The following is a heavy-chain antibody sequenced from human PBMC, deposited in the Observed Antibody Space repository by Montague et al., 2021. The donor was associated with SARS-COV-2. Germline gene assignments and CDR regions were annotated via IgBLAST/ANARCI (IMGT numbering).Heavy chain of an antibody. CDR3: ARAGTYDFWSGYYFPDREQFYYYYYRDD. D-gene: IGHD3-3*01. Sequence: SGSTNYNSSLKSRVTISVDTSKNQFSLKLSSVTAADTAVYYCARAGTYDFWSGYYFPDREQFYYYYYRDDGGKGTTVTGSS. J-gene: IGHJ6*03. V-gene: IGHV4-59*01. CDR2: SGST.